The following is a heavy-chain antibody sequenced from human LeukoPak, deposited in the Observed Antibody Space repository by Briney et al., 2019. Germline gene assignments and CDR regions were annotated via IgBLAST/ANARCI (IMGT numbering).Heavy chain of an antibody. V-gene: IGHV3-48*04. J-gene: IGHJ4*02. CDR2: ISSSSSSTI. Sequence: GGSLRLSCAASGFTFSTYSMNWVRQAPGKGLEWVSYISSSSSSTIYYADSVKGRFTISRDNAKNSLYLQMNSLRAEDTAVYYCARGSRFYDSSGYYYFDWGQGTLVTVSS. CDR3: ARGSRFYDSSGYYYFD. CDR1: GFTFSTYS. D-gene: IGHD3-22*01.